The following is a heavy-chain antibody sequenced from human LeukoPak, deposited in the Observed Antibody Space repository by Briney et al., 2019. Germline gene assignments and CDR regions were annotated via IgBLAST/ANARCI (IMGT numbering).Heavy chain of an antibody. CDR3: ARHGDILTGYQQVFDY. CDR2: IYYSGST. D-gene: IGHD3-9*01. CDR1: GGSISSSSYY. V-gene: IGHV4-39*01. J-gene: IGHJ4*02. Sequence: SETLSLTCTVSGGSISSSSYYWGWIRQPPGKGLEWIGSIYYSGSTYYNPSLKSRVTISVDTSKNQFSLKLSSVTAADTAVYYGARHGDILTGYQQVFDYWGQGTLVTVSS.